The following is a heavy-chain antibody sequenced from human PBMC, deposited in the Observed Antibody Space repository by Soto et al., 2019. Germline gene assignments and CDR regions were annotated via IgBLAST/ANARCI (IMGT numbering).Heavy chain of an antibody. V-gene: IGHV4-59*13. CDR3: ARVAMENYHDMWSGSTSSALDV. CDR1: GGSMRGYS. J-gene: IGHJ6*04. Sequence: PSETLSLTCKVSGGSMRGYSWSLIRQTPGEGLEWIGYVSHSGRTDYSPSLKNRVTISLDMSKNHFALHVNSVDHADTAVYYCARVAMENYHDMWSGSTSSALDVWGEGTTVTVSS. CDR2: VSHSGRT. D-gene: IGHD3-3*01.